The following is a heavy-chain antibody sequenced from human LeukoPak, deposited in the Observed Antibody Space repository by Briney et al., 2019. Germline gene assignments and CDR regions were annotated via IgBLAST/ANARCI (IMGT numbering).Heavy chain of an antibody. CDR1: GYTFTSYG. V-gene: IGHV1-18*01. CDR3: ARDRPSYGSGSYRAYYYYGMDV. J-gene: IGHJ6*02. CDR2: ISAYNGST. D-gene: IGHD3-10*01. Sequence: ASVKVSCKASGYTFTSYGISWVRQAPGQGLEWMGWISAYNGSTNYAQKLQGRVTMTTDTSTSTAYMELRSLRSDDTAVYYCARDRPSYGSGSYRAYYYYGMDVWGQGTTVTVSS.